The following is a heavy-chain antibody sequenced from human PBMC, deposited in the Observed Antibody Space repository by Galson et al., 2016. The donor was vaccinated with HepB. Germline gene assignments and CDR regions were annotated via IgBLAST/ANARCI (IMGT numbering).Heavy chain of an antibody. CDR1: GYSISSGYY. D-gene: IGHD3-10*01. CDR2: IYHSGSA. CDR3: ARNNVGGYYYGSGSFGY. V-gene: IGHV4-38-2*01. Sequence: EPLSLTCAVSGYSISSGYYWGWIRQPPGKGLEWIGSIYHSGSAYYNPSLKRRVTISIDTSKDQFSLNLSSVTAADTAVYYCARNNVGGYYYGSGSFGYWGQGTLVTVSS. J-gene: IGHJ4*02.